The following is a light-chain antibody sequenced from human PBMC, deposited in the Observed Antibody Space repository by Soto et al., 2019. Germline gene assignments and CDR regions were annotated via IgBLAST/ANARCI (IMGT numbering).Light chain of an antibody. Sequence: DIQMTQSPSSVSASVGDRVTITCRASQSISSWLAWYQQKPGTVPKLLIYAASSLQSGVPSRFSGSGGGTEFTLTITSLQPEDFGTYYCQQGDSFHITFGQGTRLEIK. CDR2: AAS. CDR1: QSISSW. CDR3: QQGDSFHIT. V-gene: IGKV1-12*01. J-gene: IGKJ5*01.